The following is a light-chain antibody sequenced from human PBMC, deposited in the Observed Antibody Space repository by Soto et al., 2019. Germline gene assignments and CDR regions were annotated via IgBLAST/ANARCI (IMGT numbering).Light chain of an antibody. CDR2: EVS. J-gene: IGLJ1*01. Sequence: QSALTQPPSASGSLGQSVTISCTGTSSDVGAYNYVSRYQQHPGKAPKLMIYEVSKRPSGVPDRFSGSKSGNTASLTVSGLQAEDEAGYYCSSYAGSNKSVFGTGTKVTVL. CDR3: SSYAGSNKSV. CDR1: SSDVGAYNY. V-gene: IGLV2-8*01.